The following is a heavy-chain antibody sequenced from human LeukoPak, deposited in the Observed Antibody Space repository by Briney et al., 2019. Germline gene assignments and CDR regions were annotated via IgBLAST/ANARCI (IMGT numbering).Heavy chain of an antibody. D-gene: IGHD6-13*01. J-gene: IGHJ4*02. CDR3: AREGYSSSWYRPSYFDY. V-gene: IGHV4-4*07. CDR1: GGSISSYY. CDR2: IYTSGST. Sequence: SETPSLTCTVSGGSISSYYWSWIRQPAGKGLEWIGRIYTSGSTNYNPSLKSRVTMSVDTSKNQFSLKLSSVTAADTAVYYCAREGYSSSWYRPSYFDYWGQGTLVTVSS.